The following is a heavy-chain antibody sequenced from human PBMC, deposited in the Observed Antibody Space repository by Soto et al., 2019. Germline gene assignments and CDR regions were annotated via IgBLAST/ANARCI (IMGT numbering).Heavy chain of an antibody. CDR2: INAGNGNT. V-gene: IGHV1-3*05. J-gene: IGHJ3*01. Sequence: QVQLVQSGAEEKKPGASVKVSCKASGYTFTSYAMHWVRQAPGQRLEWMGWINAGNGNTKYSKKFQGRDTITSNTSVSRAYKVLSSLRFEDTAVYYCASNRPSPNACDLWGLGTIVTVCS. CDR1: GYTFTSYA. CDR3: ASNRPSPNACDL.